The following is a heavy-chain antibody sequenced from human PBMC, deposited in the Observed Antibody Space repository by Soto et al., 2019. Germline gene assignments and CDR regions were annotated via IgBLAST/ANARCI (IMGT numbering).Heavy chain of an antibody. J-gene: IGHJ4*02. D-gene: IGHD5-18*01. CDR2: IYPSDSTV. CDR3: ARETHSSHHNFDY. Sequence: GESLKISCQSSGYTFANYWIVWVRQMPGKGLGWMGIIYPSDSTVKYSPSVQGQVTMSVDKSISTAYLQWSSLTAEDTAIYYCARETHSSHHNFDYWGPGTLVTVSS. V-gene: IGHV5-51*01. CDR1: GYTFANYW.